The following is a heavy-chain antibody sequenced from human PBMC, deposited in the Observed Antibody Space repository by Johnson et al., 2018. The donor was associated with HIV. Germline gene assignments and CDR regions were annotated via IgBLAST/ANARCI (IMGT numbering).Heavy chain of an antibody. CDR3: STGFSSWAFDI. Sequence: VQLVESGGGLVQPGGSLRLSCAASRFTFSDYYMSWVRQAPGKGLEWVSGISWNSGSIGYADSVKGRFTISRDNSKNTLYLQMNSLKTEDTAVYYCSTGFSSWAFDIWGQGTMVTVSS. D-gene: IGHD6-13*01. J-gene: IGHJ3*02. V-gene: IGHV3-9*01. CDR1: RFTFSDYY. CDR2: ISWNSGSI.